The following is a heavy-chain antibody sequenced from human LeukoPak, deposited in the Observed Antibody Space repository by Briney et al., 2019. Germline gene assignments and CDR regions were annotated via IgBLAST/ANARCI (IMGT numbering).Heavy chain of an antibody. V-gene: IGHV3-30*01. J-gene: IGHJ5*02. CDR1: GFTFSSYA. CDR3: ARGPIFGVVTYNWFDP. Sequence: GGSLRLSCAASGFTFSSYAMHWVRQAPGKGLEWVAVISYDGSNKYYADSVKGRFTISRDNSKRTLYLQMNSLRAEDTAVYYCARGPIFGVVTYNWFDPWGQGTLVTVSS. CDR2: ISYDGSNK. D-gene: IGHD3-3*01.